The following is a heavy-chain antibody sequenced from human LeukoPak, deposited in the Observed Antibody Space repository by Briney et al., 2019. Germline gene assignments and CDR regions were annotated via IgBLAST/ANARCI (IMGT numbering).Heavy chain of an antibody. CDR1: GFTFSSYA. Sequence: GGSLRLSCAASGFTFSSYAMSWVRQAPGKGLEWVSAISGSGDSTYYGDSVKGRFTISRDNSKNTLYLQMNSLRAKDTAVYYCAKTRPLDSSSWSHGDYWGQGTLVTVSS. CDR3: AKTRPLDSSSWSHGDY. J-gene: IGHJ4*02. CDR2: ISGSGDST. D-gene: IGHD6-13*01. V-gene: IGHV3-23*01.